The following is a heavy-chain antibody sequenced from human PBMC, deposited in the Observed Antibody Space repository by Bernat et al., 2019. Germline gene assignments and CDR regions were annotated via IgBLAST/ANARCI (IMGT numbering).Heavy chain of an antibody. CDR2: ISSNGGST. CDR1: GFTFSSYA. Sequence: EVQLVESGGGLVQPGGSLRLSCAASGFTFSSYAMHWVRQTPGKGLEYVSAISSNGGSTYYANSVKGRFTISRDNSKNTLYLQMGSLRAEDMAVYYCARTPQGLYSGGWSYYFDYWGQGTLVTVSS. CDR3: ARTPQGLYSGGWSYYFDY. D-gene: IGHD6-19*01. J-gene: IGHJ4*02. V-gene: IGHV3-64*01.